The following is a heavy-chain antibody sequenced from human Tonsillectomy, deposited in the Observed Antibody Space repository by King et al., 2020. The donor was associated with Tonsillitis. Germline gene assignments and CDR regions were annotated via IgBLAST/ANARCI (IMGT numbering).Heavy chain of an antibody. CDR2: ISYDGSNK. J-gene: IGHJ4*02. V-gene: IGHV3-30-3*01. CDR3: ARDPYGDLEIDY. Sequence: VQLVESGGGVVQPGRSLRLSCAASGFTFSSYAMHWVRQAPGKGLEWVAVISYDGSNKYYADSVKGRFTISRDNSKNTLYLQMNSLRGEDTAVYYCARDPYGDLEIDYWGPGTLVTVSS. D-gene: IGHD4-17*01. CDR1: GFTFSSYA.